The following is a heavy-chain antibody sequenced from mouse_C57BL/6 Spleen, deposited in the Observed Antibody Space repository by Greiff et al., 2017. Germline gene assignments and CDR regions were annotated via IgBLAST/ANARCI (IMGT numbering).Heavy chain of an antibody. V-gene: IGHV1-64*01. J-gene: IGHJ2*01. Sequence: VQLQESGAELVKPGASVKLSCKASGYTFTSYWMHWVKQRPGQGLEWIGMIHPNSGSTNYNEKFKSKATLTVDKSSSTAYMQLSSLTSEDSAVYYCASSGTFDYWGQGTTLTVSS. CDR2: IHPNSGST. CDR1: GYTFTSYW. CDR3: ASSGTFDY. D-gene: IGHD4-1*01.